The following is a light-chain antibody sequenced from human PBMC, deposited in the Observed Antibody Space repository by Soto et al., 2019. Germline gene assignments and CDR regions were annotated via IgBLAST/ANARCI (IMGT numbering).Light chain of an antibody. J-gene: IGKJ4*01. CDR2: AAS. CDR1: QGISSY. V-gene: IGKV1-8*01. CDR3: QQYNIWPLT. Sequence: AIRMTQSPSSLSATTGDRVTITCRASQGISSYLAWYQQKPGKAPKLLIYAASTLQSGVPSRFSGSGSGTDFTLTISSLQSDDFAVYYCQQYNIWPLTFGGGTKVDNK.